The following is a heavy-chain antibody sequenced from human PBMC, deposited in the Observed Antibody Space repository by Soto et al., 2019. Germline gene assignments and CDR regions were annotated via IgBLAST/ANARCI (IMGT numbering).Heavy chain of an antibody. CDR3: ASTVGYCSSTSCYSRYYYYGMDV. V-gene: IGHV1-69*13. CDR2: IIPIFGTA. J-gene: IGHJ6*02. CDR1: GGTFSSYA. D-gene: IGHD2-2*01. Sequence: SVKVSCKASGGTFSSYAISWVRQAPGQGLEWMGGIIPIFGTANYAQKFQGRVTITADESTSTAYMELSSLRSEDTAVYYCASTVGYCSSTSCYSRYYYYGMDVWGQGITVTVSS.